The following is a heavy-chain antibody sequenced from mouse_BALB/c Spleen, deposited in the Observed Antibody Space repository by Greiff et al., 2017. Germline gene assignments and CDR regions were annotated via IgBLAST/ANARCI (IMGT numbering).Heavy chain of an antibody. CDR1: GFSLTSYG. D-gene: IGHD2-2*01. V-gene: IGHV2-2*02. CDR2: IWSGGST. Sequence: VQLKESGPGLVQPSQSLSITCTVSGFSLTSYGVHWVRQSPGKGLEWLGVIWSGGSTDYNAAFISRLSISKDNSKSQVFFKMNSLQANDTAIYYCARKDGYAYYYAMDYWGQGTSVTVSS. CDR3: ARKDGYAYYYAMDY. J-gene: IGHJ4*01.